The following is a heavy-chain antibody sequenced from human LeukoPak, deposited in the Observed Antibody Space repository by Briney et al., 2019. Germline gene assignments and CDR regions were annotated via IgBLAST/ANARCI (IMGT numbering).Heavy chain of an antibody. CDR3: ARDLSGTYMVDY. CDR1: GFTFGSYA. CDR2: ITHDGRNG. V-gene: IGHV3-30*04. J-gene: IGHJ4*02. D-gene: IGHD1-26*01. Sequence: GGSLRLSCAASGFTFGSYAMHWVRQAPGKGLEWVAVITHDGRNGYYADSVKGRFTISRDNSRNTLFLQMSSLRPEDTAVYYCARDLSGTYMVDYWGQGTLVTVSS.